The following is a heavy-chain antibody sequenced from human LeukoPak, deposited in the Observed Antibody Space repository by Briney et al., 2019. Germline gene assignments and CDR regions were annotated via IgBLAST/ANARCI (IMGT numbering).Heavy chain of an antibody. CDR2: IWYDGSNK. CDR3: ARTSLHYFGSRSSSLDVFDI. CDR1: GFTFSSYG. Sequence: PGRSLRLSCAASGFTFSSYGMHWVRQAPGKGLEWVAVIWYDGSNKYYADSVKGRFTISRDNSKNTLYLQMNSLRADDTAVYFCARTSLHYFGSRSSSLDVFDIWGQGTMVTVSS. J-gene: IGHJ3*02. D-gene: IGHD3-10*01. V-gene: IGHV3-33*01.